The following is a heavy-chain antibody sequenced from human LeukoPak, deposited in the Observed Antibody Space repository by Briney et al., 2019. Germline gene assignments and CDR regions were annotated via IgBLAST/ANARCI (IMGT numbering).Heavy chain of an antibody. CDR2: IIPIFGSS. V-gene: IGHV1-69*13. J-gene: IGHJ5*02. D-gene: IGHD5-18*01. CDR3: ARVTHTELSTRFDP. CDR1: GGTFNNYA. Sequence: SVKVSCKASGGTFNNYAINWVRQAPGQGLEWMGGIIPIFGSSNYAQKFQGRVTITADESTTTAYMELSSLRSEDTAVYYCARVTHTELSTRFDPWGQGTLVTVSS.